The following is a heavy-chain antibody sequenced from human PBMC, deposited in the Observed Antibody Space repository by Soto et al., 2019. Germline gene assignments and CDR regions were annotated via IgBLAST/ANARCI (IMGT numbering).Heavy chain of an antibody. Sequence: EVQLVESGGGFVQPGGSLRLSCVVSGFTFNNQSMNGIRQAPGKGLEWVSYISSVGTNIKYAGSVKGRFTIARDNARNTLYLQMNSLRDEDTAMYYCVRSGSDFWGQGTLVTVSS. CDR2: ISSVGTNI. CDR3: VRSGSDF. CDR1: GFTFNNQS. J-gene: IGHJ4*02. V-gene: IGHV3-48*02.